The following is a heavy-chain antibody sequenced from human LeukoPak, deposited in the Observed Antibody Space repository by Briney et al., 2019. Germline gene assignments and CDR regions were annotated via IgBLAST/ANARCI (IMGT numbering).Heavy chain of an antibody. V-gene: IGHV3-30-3*01. Sequence: PGGSLRLSCAASGFTFSSYAMHWVRQAPGKGLEWVAVISYDGSNKYYADSVKGRFTISRDNSKNTLYLQMNSLRAEDTAVYYCARGWGGYSSYPPDYWGQGTLVTVFS. CDR1: GFTFSSYA. CDR3: ARGWGGYSSYPPDY. J-gene: IGHJ4*02. CDR2: ISYDGSNK. D-gene: IGHD5-12*01.